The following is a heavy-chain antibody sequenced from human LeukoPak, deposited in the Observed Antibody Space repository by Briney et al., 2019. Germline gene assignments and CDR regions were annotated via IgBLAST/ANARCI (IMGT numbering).Heavy chain of an antibody. CDR2: IYYSGST. J-gene: IGHJ4*02. D-gene: IGHD2-2*01. Sequence: SETLSLTCTVSGDSISSSSYYWGWIRQPPGKGLEWIGSIYYSGSTYYNPSLKSRVTISVDTSKNQFSLKLSSVTAADTAVYYCARHRVVPAADNQDYWGQGTLVTVSS. CDR1: GDSISSSSYY. CDR3: ARHRVVPAADNQDY. V-gene: IGHV4-39*01.